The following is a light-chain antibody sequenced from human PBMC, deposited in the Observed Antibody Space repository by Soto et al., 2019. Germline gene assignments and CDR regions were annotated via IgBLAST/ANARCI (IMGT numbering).Light chain of an antibody. J-gene: IGKJ2*01. V-gene: IGKV3-11*01. Sequence: EIVLTQSRYTLSLSPGEGVTLSCSASQSVSSYLVWYQQKPGQAPRLLIYDASKRATGIPARFSGSGSGTDFTLTISSLEPEDFAVYYCQQRSSRPPMYTFGQGTKVDIK. CDR2: DAS. CDR3: QQRSSRPPMYT. CDR1: QSVSSY.